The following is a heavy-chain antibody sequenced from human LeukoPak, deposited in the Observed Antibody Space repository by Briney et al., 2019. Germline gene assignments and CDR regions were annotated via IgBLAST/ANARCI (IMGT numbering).Heavy chain of an antibody. D-gene: IGHD5-18*01. CDR2: IIPVLNIT. V-gene: IGHV1-69*04. Sequence: SVKLCCKTSGGTFSSSAITWVRQAPGQGLEWMGRIIPVLNITTYAQKFQGRVTITADTSSSTVYMELSSLRSEETAVYYCAKDQGLTAPPPYGLDVWGQGTTVIVSS. CDR1: GGTFSSSA. J-gene: IGHJ6*02. CDR3: AKDQGLTAPPPYGLDV.